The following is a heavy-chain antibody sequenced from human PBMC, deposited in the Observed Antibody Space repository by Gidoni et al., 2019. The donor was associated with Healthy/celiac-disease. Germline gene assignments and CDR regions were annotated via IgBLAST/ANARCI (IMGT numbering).Heavy chain of an antibody. V-gene: IGHV3-9*01. CDR2: ISWNSGSI. CDR3: AKDMGAFLAAAGTIPYYGMDV. D-gene: IGHD6-13*01. J-gene: IGHJ6*02. CDR1: GFTFDDYA. Sequence: EVQLVESGGGLVQPGRSLRLSCAASGFTFDDYAMHWVRQAPGKGLEWVSGISWNSGSIGYADSVKGRFTISRDNAKNSLYLQMNSLRAEDTALYYCAKDMGAFLAAAGTIPYYGMDVWGQGTTVTVSS.